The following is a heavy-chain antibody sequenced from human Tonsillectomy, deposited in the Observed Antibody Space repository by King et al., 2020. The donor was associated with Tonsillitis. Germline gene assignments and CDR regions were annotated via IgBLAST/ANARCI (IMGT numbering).Heavy chain of an antibody. CDR3: ATSSYYVILIGPTGFDP. V-gene: IGHV3-33*05. J-gene: IGHJ5*02. D-gene: IGHD3-9*01. CDR1: GFTFSTYG. CDR2: ISYDGSNK. Sequence: VQLVESGGGVVQPGRSLRLSCSASGFTFSTYGMHWVRQAPGTGLEWVAVISYDGSNKYYADSVKGRFTISRDNSKNTLYLQMNSLRAEDTAVYYCATSSYYVILIGPTGFDPWGEGALVTVSS.